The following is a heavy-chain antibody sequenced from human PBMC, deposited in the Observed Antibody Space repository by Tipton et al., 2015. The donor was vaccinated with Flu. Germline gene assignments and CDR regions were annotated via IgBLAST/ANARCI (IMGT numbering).Heavy chain of an antibody. CDR2: IYYSGST. V-gene: IGHV4-61*03. CDR1: GGSVSSAGSY. J-gene: IGHJ6*02. CDR3: ARYYRGSGSYSDPHYFYFGFDV. Sequence: TLSLTCTVSGGSVSSAGSYWTWIRQPPGKGLEWIGYIYYSGSTNYNPSLKNRVSISVDTSNNHFSLRLNSVIAADTATYFCARYYRGSGSYSDPHYFYFGFDVWGQGTTVTVSS. D-gene: IGHD3-10*01.